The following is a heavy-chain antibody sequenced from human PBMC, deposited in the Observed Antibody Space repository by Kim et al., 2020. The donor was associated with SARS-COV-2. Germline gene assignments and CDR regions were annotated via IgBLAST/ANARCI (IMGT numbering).Heavy chain of an antibody. CDR1: GYTFTNNA. D-gene: IGHD3-16*02. Sequence: ASVKVSCKASGYTFTNNAISWVRQAPGQGLEWMGWINTDTGNPTYAQAFTGRFAFSVDTSVTTAYLQISSLEAEDTALYYCARVIWGTYRYTDSWGQGTLVTVSS. CDR3: ARVIWGTYRYTDS. J-gene: IGHJ4*02. CDR2: INTDTGNP. V-gene: IGHV7-4-1*02.